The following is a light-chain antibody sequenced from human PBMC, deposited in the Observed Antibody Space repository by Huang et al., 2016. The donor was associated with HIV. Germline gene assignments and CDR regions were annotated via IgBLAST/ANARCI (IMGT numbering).Light chain of an antibody. V-gene: IGKV3-15*01. J-gene: IGKJ1*01. CDR1: QSVTSN. CDR3: QQYNNWPPWT. Sequence: EIVMTQSPATLSVFPGERATLSCRASQSVTSNFAWYQQKPGQAPRLLVYGASTRATGIPARFSGSGSGTEFTLTISSLQSEDFAVYYCQQYNNWPPWTFGQGTKVEIK. CDR2: GAS.